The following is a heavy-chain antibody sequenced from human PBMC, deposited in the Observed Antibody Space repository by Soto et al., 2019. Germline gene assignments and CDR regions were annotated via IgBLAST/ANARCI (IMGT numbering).Heavy chain of an antibody. J-gene: IGHJ5*02. CDR1: GASVSSGGYL. D-gene: IGHD3-22*01. V-gene: IGHV4-61*08. Sequence: SETLSLTCAVSGASVSSGGYLWSWIRQPQGEGLQWIANIDKSGTTNYNPSLKSRVTMSVDTSKNQFSLKLNSLTAADTAVSYCAGVTFYYDSSGYGVAWFDPWGQGNPVTVSS. CDR2: IDKSGTT. CDR3: AGVTFYYDSSGYGVAWFDP.